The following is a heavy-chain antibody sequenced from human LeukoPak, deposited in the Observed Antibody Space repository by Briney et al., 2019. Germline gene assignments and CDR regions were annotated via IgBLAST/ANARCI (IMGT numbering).Heavy chain of an antibody. CDR3: ARAGGLGTYYPNWFDP. Sequence: PSETLSLTCTVSGGSISSDTYSWSWVRQPAGEGLEWIGRIYTSGSTNYNPSLKSRVTISVDTSKNQFSLKLNSVTAADTAFYYCARAGGLGTYYPNWFDPWGQGTLVTASS. V-gene: IGHV4-61*02. CDR2: IYTSGST. J-gene: IGHJ5*02. CDR1: GGSISSDTYS. D-gene: IGHD3-10*01.